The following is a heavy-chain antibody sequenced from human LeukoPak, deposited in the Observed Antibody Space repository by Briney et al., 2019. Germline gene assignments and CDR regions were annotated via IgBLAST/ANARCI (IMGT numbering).Heavy chain of an antibody. V-gene: IGHV4-39*01. CDR1: GGSMSSTSYY. J-gene: IGHJ6*03. CDR3: ATQPGYYYYMDV. CDR2: VYYSGST. Sequence: SETLSLTCTVSGGSMSSTSYYWDWIRQSPEKGPEWIGSVYYSGSTYYNPSLKSRVTISVDTSKNQFSLKLSSVTAADTAVYYCATQPGYYYYMDVWGKGTTVTVSS.